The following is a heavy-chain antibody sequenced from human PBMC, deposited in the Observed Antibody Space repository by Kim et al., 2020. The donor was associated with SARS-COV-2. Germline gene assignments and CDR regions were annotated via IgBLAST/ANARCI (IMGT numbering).Heavy chain of an antibody. CDR3: ASSMSWVTTGY. Sequence: GGSLRLSCAASGFTFSSYAMSWVRQAPGKGLEWVSAISGSGGSTYYADSVKGRFTISRDNSKNTLYLQMNSLRAEDTAVYYCASSMSWVTTGYWGQGTLVTVSS. CDR2: ISGSGGST. V-gene: IGHV3-23*01. J-gene: IGHJ4*02. CDR1: GFTFSSYA. D-gene: IGHD4-17*01.